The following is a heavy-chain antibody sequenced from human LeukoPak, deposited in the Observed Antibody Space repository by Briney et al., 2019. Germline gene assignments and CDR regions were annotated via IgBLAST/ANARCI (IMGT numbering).Heavy chain of an antibody. Sequence: ASVKVSCKASGYTFTSYYMHWVRQAPGQGLEWMGGIIPIFGTANYAQKFQGRVTITADESTSTAYMELSSLRSEDTAVYYCARQAAAGTGFDYWGQGTLVTVSS. CDR1: GYTFTSYY. CDR3: ARQAAAGTGFDY. V-gene: IGHV1-69*13. J-gene: IGHJ4*02. CDR2: IIPIFGTA. D-gene: IGHD6-13*01.